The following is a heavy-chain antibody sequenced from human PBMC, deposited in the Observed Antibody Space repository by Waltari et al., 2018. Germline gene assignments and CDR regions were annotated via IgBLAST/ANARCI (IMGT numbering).Heavy chain of an antibody. J-gene: IGHJ3*01. V-gene: IGHV4-59*01. Sequence: QVQLQGSGPGLVKPSETLSLTCTVSGGSISGYYWSWLRQPPGQGLEWIGYIYYIGSTNYHPSLKSRVTISVDTSRNQFSLKLTSVTAADTAVYYCVRDKITTGAFDSWGQGTMVTVSS. D-gene: IGHD4-17*01. CDR2: IYYIGST. CDR1: GGSISGYY. CDR3: VRDKITTGAFDS.